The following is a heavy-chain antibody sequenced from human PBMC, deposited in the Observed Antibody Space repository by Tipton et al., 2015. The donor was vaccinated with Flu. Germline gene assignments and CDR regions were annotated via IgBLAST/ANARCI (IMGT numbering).Heavy chain of an antibody. CDR2: IHNSGTT. J-gene: IGHJ5*02. V-gene: IGHV4-4*08. CDR1: GGSIGSNY. Sequence: TLSLTCTVSGGSIGSNYWSWVRQPPGKGLEYIGYIHNSGTTNYNPSLKSRVTISVDTSKNQFSLRLTSVTAADTAVYYCARPTVPAGFDPWGPGTLATVSS. CDR3: ARPTVPAGFDP.